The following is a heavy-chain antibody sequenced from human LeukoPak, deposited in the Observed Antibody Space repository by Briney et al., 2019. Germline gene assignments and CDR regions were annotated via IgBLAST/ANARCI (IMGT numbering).Heavy chain of an antibody. CDR2: IKQDGSEE. Sequence: GRSLRLSCAASGFTFSSYWMSWVRQAPGKGLEWVANIKQDGSEEVYVDSVKGRFTISRDNAKNSLFLQMNTLRAEDTAVYYCARDPYSSTWSYGMDVWGQGTTVTVSS. CDR1: GFTFSSYW. CDR3: ARDPYSSTWSYGMDV. J-gene: IGHJ6*02. D-gene: IGHD6-6*01. V-gene: IGHV3-7*05.